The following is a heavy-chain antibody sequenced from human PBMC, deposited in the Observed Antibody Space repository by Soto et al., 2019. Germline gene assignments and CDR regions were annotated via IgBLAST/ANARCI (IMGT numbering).Heavy chain of an antibody. D-gene: IGHD3-22*01. CDR2: IYYSGST. CDR3: ARRGCSSAGCRYFFEY. CDR1: GGSISNYY. Sequence: SGCLSITCTVSGGSISNYYWSWIRQPPGKVLEWIGYIYYSGSTNYNPSLKSRVTISVDTSKNQFSLKLNSVTAADTAVYYCARRGCSSAGCRYFFEYWGQRTLVTVSS. J-gene: IGHJ4*02. V-gene: IGHV4-59*01.